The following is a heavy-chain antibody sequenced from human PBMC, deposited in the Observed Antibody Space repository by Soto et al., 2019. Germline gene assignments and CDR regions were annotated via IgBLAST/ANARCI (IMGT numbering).Heavy chain of an antibody. CDR1: GYTFSHYI. CDR2: ISADSGDT. CDR3: ARYFDRGDYYFDY. J-gene: IGHJ4*02. V-gene: IGHV1-3*01. Sequence: RASVKVSCKASGYTFSHYIMHWVRQAPGQRLEWMGWISADSGDTKYSQNFQGRITITRDTSASTVYMELSSLRSEDTAVYYCARYFDRGDYYFDYWGQGTLVTVSS. D-gene: IGHD3-22*01.